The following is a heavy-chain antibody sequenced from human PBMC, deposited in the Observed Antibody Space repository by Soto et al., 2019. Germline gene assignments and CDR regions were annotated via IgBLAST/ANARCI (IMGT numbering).Heavy chain of an antibody. V-gene: IGHV3-21*06. J-gene: IGHJ4*02. CDR3: ARESEDLTSNFDY. CDR1: GFTFTRFS. CDR2: ISSTTNYI. Sequence: GGSLRLSCAASGFTFTRFSMSWVRQAPGKGLEWVSSISSTTNYIYYGDSMKGRFTLSRDNAKNSLYLEMNSLRAEDTAVYYCARESEDLTSNFDYWGQGTLVTVSS.